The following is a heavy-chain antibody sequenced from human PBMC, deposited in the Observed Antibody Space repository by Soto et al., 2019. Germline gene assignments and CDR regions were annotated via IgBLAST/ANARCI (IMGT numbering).Heavy chain of an antibody. CDR2: IYPGDSDT. J-gene: IGHJ3*02. CDR1: GYSFTSYW. V-gene: IGHV5-51*01. CDR3: AQSPRLTEAFDI. Sequence: GESLKISCKFSGYSFTSYWIGWVRQMPGKGLEWMGIIYPGDSDTRYSPSFQGHVTISADKSFTTAYLQWSSLKASDTAMYYCAQSPRLTEAFDIWGQGTMVTVSS.